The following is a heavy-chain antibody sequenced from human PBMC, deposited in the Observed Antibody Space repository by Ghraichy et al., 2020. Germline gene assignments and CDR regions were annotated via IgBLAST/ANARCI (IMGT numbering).Heavy chain of an antibody. CDR2: IRHDGRET. V-gene: IGHV3-7*03. Sequence: GGSLRLSCAASGFTFSDYYMTWVRQAPGRGLEWLANIRHDGRETFYVDSVKGRFTISRDNSKNSLYLQMHSLRAEDTAVYYCAREGGSMKTVVTDFDYWGQGTLVGVAS. D-gene: IGHD2-21*02. CDR1: GFTFSDYY. CDR3: AREGGSMKTVVTDFDY. J-gene: IGHJ4*02.